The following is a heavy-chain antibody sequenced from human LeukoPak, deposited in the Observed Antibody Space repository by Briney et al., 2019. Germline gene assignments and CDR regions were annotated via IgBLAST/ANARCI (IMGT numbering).Heavy chain of an antibody. D-gene: IGHD3-22*01. CDR3: ARGPYSYDSSSAFDI. V-gene: IGHV4-61*02. CDR2: ISSSGST. Sequence: SETLSLTCTVSGDSISSGDYHWSWIRQPAGKGLEWIGRISSSGSTNYNPSLKSRVTISVDTSKNQFSLKLSSVTAADTAVYFCARGPYSYDSSSAFDIWGQGTMVTVSS. CDR1: GDSISSGDYH. J-gene: IGHJ3*02.